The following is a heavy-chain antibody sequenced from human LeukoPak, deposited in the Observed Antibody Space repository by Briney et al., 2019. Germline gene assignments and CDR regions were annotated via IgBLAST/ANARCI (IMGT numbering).Heavy chain of an antibody. J-gene: IGHJ3*02. Sequence: GGSLRLSCAASGFTFSSHAMHWVRQAPGKGPEWVAVISYDGSNKYYADSVKGRFTISRDNSKNTLYLQMNSLRAEDTAVYYCARELADIVVVVAATNAFDIWGQGTMVTVSS. D-gene: IGHD2-15*01. CDR2: ISYDGSNK. V-gene: IGHV3-30*04. CDR1: GFTFSSHA. CDR3: ARELADIVVVVAATNAFDI.